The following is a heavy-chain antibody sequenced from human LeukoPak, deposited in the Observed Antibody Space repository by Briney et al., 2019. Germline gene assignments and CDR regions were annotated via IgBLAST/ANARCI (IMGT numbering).Heavy chain of an antibody. CDR2: IIPILGIA. V-gene: IGHV1-69*04. CDR1: GGTFSSYT. CDR3: ARDRKFLEWLFPFDY. Sequence: SVKVSCKASGGTFSSYTISWVRQAPGQGLEWMGRIIPILGIANYAQKFQGRVTITADKSTSTAYMELSSLRSEDTAVYYCARDRKFLEWLFPFDYWGQGTLVTVSS. J-gene: IGHJ4*02. D-gene: IGHD3-3*01.